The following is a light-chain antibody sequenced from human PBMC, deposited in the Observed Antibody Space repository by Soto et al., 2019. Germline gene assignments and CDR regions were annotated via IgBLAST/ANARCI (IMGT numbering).Light chain of an antibody. V-gene: IGLV1-40*01. J-gene: IGLJ1*01. Sequence: QSVLTQPPSVSGAPGQRVTISCTGSSSNIGAGYDVHWYQQLPGTAPKLLIYGNSNRPSGVPDRFSGSKSGTSAPLAITGLQAEDEADYYGQSYDSSLSAPYVFGTGTKVTVL. CDR2: GNS. CDR3: QSYDSSLSAPYV. CDR1: SSNIGAGYD.